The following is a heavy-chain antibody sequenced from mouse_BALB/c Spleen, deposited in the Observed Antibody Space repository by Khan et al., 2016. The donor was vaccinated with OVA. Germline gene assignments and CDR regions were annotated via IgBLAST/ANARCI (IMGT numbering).Heavy chain of an antibody. CDR1: GFTFSNYW. Sequence: EVQLQESGGGLVQPGGSMKLSCVASGFTFSNYWMNWVRQSPEKGLEWVADIRLKSDDYVSHYAVTVKGRFTISRADSTSSVYLQMTNLRAGDTGIYYCWIVLWGQGTTLTVSS. J-gene: IGHJ2*01. V-gene: IGHV6-6*02. CDR2: IRLKSDDYVS. CDR3: WIVL.